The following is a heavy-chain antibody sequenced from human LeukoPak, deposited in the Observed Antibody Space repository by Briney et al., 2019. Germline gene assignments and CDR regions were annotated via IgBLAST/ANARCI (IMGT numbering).Heavy chain of an antibody. J-gene: IGHJ5*02. CDR3: ARSHTYGGRDWLDP. CDR2: ISFDLNSK. V-gene: IGHV3-30-3*01. D-gene: IGHD3-16*01. Sequence: QTGGSLRLSCVASGFTFSDYVIHWVRQAPGKGLEWVAVISFDLNSKYYSDSVKGRLTITRDNAKNTLYLQMNSLRAEDTALYYCARSHTYGGRDWLDPWGQGTLVTVSS. CDR1: GFTFSDYV.